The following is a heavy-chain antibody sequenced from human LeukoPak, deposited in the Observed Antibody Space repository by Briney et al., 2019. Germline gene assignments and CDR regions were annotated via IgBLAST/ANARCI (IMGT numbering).Heavy chain of an antibody. Sequence: SETLSLTCAVSGYSISSGYYWGWIRQPPGKGLEWIGSIYHSGSTYYNPSLKSRVTISVDTSQNQFSLKLSSVTATDAAIYYCERERSSSSDYWGQGTLVTVSS. V-gene: IGHV4-38-2*02. CDR3: ERERSSSSDY. D-gene: IGHD6-6*01. J-gene: IGHJ4*02. CDR1: GYSISSGYY. CDR2: IYHSGST.